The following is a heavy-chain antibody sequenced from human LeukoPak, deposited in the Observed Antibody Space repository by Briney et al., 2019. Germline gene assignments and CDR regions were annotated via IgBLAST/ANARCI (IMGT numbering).Heavy chain of an antibody. D-gene: IGHD5-24*01. V-gene: IGHV4-59*12. CDR1: GGSINNYY. Sequence: KPSETLSLTCTVSGGSINNYYWSWIRQPPGKGLEWIGYIYYRGSTNYNPSLKSRVTISLDTSKNQFSLRLSSVTAADTAVYYCARDLGRDGFNLRNWFDPWGQGTLVTVSS. CDR2: IYYRGST. J-gene: IGHJ5*02. CDR3: ARDLGRDGFNLRNWFDP.